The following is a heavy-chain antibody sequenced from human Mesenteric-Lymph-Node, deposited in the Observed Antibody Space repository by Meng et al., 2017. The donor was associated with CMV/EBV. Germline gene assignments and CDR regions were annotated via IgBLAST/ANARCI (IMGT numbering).Heavy chain of an antibody. CDR2: INTDGSST. CDR3: ARGAYLYYDASGYKPPHDY. V-gene: IGHV3-74*01. Sequence: ESLKISCAASGSTFSSYWMHWVRQAPGKGLVWVSRINTDGSSTIYADSVKGRFTISRNNAKNTLYLQMNSLRAEDTAVYYCARGAYLYYDASGYKPPHDYWGHGTLVTVSS. J-gene: IGHJ4*01. D-gene: IGHD3-22*01. CDR1: GSTFSSYW.